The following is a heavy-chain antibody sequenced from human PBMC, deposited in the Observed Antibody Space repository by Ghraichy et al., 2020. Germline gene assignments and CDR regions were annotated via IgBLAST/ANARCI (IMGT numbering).Heavy chain of an antibody. CDR2: ISYDGSNK. J-gene: IGHJ6*03. Sequence: GESLNISCAASGFTFSSYGMHWVRQAPGKGLEWVAVISYDGSNKYYADSVKGRFTISRDNSKNTLYLQMNSLRAEDTAVYYCAKDLVDIVVVPAAISYYYYMDVWGKGTTVTVSS. D-gene: IGHD2-2*01. CDR1: GFTFSSYG. V-gene: IGHV3-30*18. CDR3: AKDLVDIVVVPAAISYYYYMDV.